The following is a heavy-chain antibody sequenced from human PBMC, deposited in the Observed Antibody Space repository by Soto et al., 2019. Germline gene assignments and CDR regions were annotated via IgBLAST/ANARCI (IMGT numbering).Heavy chain of an antibody. CDR3: ARDLHTSGTEDY. J-gene: IGHJ4*02. CDR2: INPVLGTT. D-gene: IGHD6-19*01. Sequence: QIQLLQSGAEVKKPGSSVKVSCKTPGGSFTRYSISWVRQAPGQGLEWMGGINPVLGTTHYTEKFQGRLTITADTSTYTAYMELSRLRSGDTAVYYCARDLHTSGTEDYWGQGTLVTVSS. CDR1: GGSFTRYS. V-gene: IGHV1-69*06.